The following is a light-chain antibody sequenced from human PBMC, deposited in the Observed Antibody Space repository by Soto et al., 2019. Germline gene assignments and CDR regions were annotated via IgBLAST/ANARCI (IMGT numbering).Light chain of an antibody. CDR2: NAS. V-gene: IGKV1-5*03. CDR3: QQYNTFSRT. CDR1: QSISSW. J-gene: IGKJ1*01. Sequence: DIQMTQSPSTLSASVGDRVTLTCRASQSISSWLAWYQQKPGKAPKLLISNASNLESGVPSRFSGSGSGTEFTLTISSLQPDDFATYYCQQYNTFSRTFGQGTKVEIK.